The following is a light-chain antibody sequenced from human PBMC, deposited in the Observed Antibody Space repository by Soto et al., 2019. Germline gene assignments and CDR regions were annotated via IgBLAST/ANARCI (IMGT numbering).Light chain of an antibody. CDR1: EGINNY. Sequence: DIQMTQSPPSLSASVGDRVTITCRASEGINNYLAWFQQQPGKAPKPLIYATSTLQSGVPSRFTGSGSGTEFTLTITSLQPEDFVTYYCQQYNSYQWKFGKGTKVDI. J-gene: IGKJ1*01. CDR2: ATS. CDR3: QQYNSYQWK. V-gene: IGKV1-16*01.